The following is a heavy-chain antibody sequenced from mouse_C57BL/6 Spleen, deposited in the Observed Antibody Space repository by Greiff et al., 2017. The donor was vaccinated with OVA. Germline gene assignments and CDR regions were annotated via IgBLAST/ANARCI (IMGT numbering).Heavy chain of an antibody. D-gene: IGHD1-1*01. V-gene: IGHV14-1*01. CDR2: IDPEDGDT. CDR1: GFNIKDYY. CDR3: TYYGSSYFDY. J-gene: IGHJ2*01. Sequence: VQLQQSGAELVRPGASVKLSCTASGFNIKDYYMHWVKQRHEQGLEWIGRIDPEDGDTEYAPKFQGKATMTADTSSNTAYLQLSSLTSEDTAVYYCTYYGSSYFDYWGQGTTLTVSS.